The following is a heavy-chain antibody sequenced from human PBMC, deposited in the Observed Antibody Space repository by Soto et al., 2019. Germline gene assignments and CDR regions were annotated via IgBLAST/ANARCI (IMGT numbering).Heavy chain of an antibody. CDR3: ARDSGVVITGWGGYGMDV. CDR2: IYYSGST. J-gene: IGHJ6*02. D-gene: IGHD3-3*01. Sequence: PSETLSLTCTVSGGSISSYYWSWIRQPPGKGLEWIGYIYYSGSTNCNPSLKSRVTISVDTSKNQFSLKLSSVTAADMAVYYCARDSGVVITGWGGYGMDVWGQGTTVTVSS. CDR1: GGSISSYY. V-gene: IGHV4-59*01.